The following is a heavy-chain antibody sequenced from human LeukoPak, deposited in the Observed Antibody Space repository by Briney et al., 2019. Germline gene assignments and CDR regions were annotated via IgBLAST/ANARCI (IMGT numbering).Heavy chain of an antibody. CDR2: IIPIFGTA. CDR3: ARPSSGIAAAGTLWDAFDI. D-gene: IGHD6-13*01. V-gene: IGHV1-69*13. Sequence: SVKVSCKASGGTFSSYAISWVRQAPGQGLEWMGGIIPIFGTANYAQKFQGRVTITADESTSTAYMELSSLRSEDTAVYYCARPSSGIAAAGTLWDAFDIWGQGTMVTVSS. CDR1: GGTFSSYA. J-gene: IGHJ3*02.